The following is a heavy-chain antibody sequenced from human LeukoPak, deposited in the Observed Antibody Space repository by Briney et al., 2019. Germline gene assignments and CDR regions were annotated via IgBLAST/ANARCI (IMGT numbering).Heavy chain of an antibody. V-gene: IGHV4-59*04. CDR3: AGKYYYDSSGYFYVDY. J-gene: IGHJ4*02. Sequence: PAETLSLTCTVSGGSISSYYWSWIRQPPGKGLEWIGSVYHSGSSYYNPSLKSRVTISIDTSKNQFSLKLRSVTAADTAVYYCAGKYYYDSSGYFYVDYWGQGTLVTVSS. CDR2: VYHSGSS. CDR1: GGSISSYY. D-gene: IGHD3-22*01.